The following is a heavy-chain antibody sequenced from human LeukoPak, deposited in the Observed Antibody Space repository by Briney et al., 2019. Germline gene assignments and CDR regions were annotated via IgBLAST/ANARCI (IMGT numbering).Heavy chain of an antibody. CDR2: ISTSGDFT. D-gene: IGHD6-6*01. CDR3: EKASSSSPQYNWFDA. V-gene: IGHV3-23*01. J-gene: IGHJ5*02. Sequence: GGSLRLSCATSGFTFSSYAMNWVRQAPGKGLECVSFISTSGDFTYYAASVKGRFTVSRDNSKNTLYLQMNSLRAEDTALYYCEKASSSSPQYNWFDAWGQGTLVTVSS. CDR1: GFTFSSYA.